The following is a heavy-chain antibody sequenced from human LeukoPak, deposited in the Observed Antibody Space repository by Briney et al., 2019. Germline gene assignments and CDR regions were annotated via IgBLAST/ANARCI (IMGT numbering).Heavy chain of an antibody. V-gene: IGHV6-1*01. CDR2: TYSTSKWYN. CDR1: GDSVSSNRAA. D-gene: IGHD3-3*01. Sequence: SQTLSLTCAISGDSVSSNRAAWNWFTQSPSRGLEWLGRTYSTSKWYNDYAVSVKSRITVNPDTSKNQFSLHLNSVTPEDTAVYYCARQGFRRFDPWGQGTLVTVSS. CDR3: ARQGFRRFDP. J-gene: IGHJ5*02.